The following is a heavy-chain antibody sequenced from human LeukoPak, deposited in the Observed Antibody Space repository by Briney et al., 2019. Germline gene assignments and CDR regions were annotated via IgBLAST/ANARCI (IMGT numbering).Heavy chain of an antibody. V-gene: IGHV3-30-3*01. Sequence: GGSLRLSCAASGFTFNSYAMHWVRQAPGKGLEWVAVISYDGSNKYYADSVKGRFTISRDNSRNTLYLQMNSLRGEDTAVYYCARDSDYDILTGRPDAFEIWGQGTKVTVSS. CDR1: GFTFNSYA. CDR3: ARDSDYDILTGRPDAFEI. D-gene: IGHD3-9*01. J-gene: IGHJ3*02. CDR2: ISYDGSNK.